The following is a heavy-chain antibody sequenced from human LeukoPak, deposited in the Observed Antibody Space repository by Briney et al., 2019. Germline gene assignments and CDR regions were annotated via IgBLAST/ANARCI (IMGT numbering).Heavy chain of an antibody. CDR2: IWYDGSNK. D-gene: IGHD3-22*01. CDR1: GFTFSSYG. CDR3: ARGNYYDSSGYPFDIDY. J-gene: IGHJ4*02. Sequence: GGSLRLSCAASGFTFSSYGLHWVRPAPGKGLEWVAVIWYDGSNKYYADSVKGRFTISRDNSKNTLYLQMNSLRAEDTAVYYCARGNYYDSSGYPFDIDYWGQGTLVTVSS. V-gene: IGHV3-33*01.